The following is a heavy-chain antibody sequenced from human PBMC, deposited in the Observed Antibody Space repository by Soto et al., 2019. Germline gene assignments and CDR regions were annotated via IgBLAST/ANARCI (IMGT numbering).Heavy chain of an antibody. V-gene: IGHV3-30-3*01. CDR1: GFTFSSYA. Sequence: GGSLRLSCAASGFTFSSYAMHWVRQVPGKGLEWVAVISYDGSNKYYADSVKGRFTISRDNSKNTLYLQMNSLRAEDTAVYYCARRGGGDPRHYYYYYGMDVWGQGTTVTVSS. J-gene: IGHJ6*02. CDR3: ARRGGGDPRHYYYYYGMDV. D-gene: IGHD2-21*02. CDR2: ISYDGSNK.